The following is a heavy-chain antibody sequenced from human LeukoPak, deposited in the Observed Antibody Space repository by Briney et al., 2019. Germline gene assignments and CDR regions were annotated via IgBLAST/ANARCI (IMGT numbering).Heavy chain of an antibody. Sequence: GGTLRLSCAAPGFTFSSYTMNWVREAPGKGLKWVSFITTGSSYISYADSVKGRFTISRDNAKNSLYLQMNSLRAEDTAVYYCAREGGSASSFYYGMDVRGQGTTVTVSS. CDR2: ITTGSSYI. J-gene: IGHJ6*02. V-gene: IGHV3-21*01. D-gene: IGHD3-10*01. CDR1: GFTFSSYT. CDR3: AREGGSASSFYYGMDV.